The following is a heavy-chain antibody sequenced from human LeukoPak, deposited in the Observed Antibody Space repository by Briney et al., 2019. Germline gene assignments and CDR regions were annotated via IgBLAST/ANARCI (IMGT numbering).Heavy chain of an antibody. CDR3: AREGIGVVGTSLLDY. V-gene: IGHV4-61*02. Sequence: SETLSLTCTASGSTITSCSIYWARIPPAAGKGPEWVWRIYSSGKTHYHPSLQRRVTITPENAKNQIPPRLDSVTATDTAVFYCAREGIGVVGTSLLDYWGHGTLVTVSS. J-gene: IGHJ4*01. D-gene: IGHD6-19*01. CDR2: IYSSGKT. CDR1: GSTITSCSIY.